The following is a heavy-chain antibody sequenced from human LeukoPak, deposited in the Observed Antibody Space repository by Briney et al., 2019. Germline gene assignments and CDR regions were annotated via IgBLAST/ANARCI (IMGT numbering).Heavy chain of an antibody. Sequence: ASVKVSCKASGYTFTSYGISWVRQAPGQGLEWMGWINPDSGATNYAQKFQGRVTMTRDTSVSTAYMELSRLRSDDTAVYYCARDVSGSQDYWGQGTLVTVSS. J-gene: IGHJ4*02. D-gene: IGHD1-26*01. V-gene: IGHV1-2*02. CDR3: ARDVSGSQDY. CDR2: INPDSGAT. CDR1: GYTFTSYG.